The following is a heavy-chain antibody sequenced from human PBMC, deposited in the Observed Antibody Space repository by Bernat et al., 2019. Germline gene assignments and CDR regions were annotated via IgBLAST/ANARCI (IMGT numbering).Heavy chain of an antibody. CDR3: AKGIAARDAFDI. J-gene: IGHJ3*02. CDR1: GFTFSSYA. D-gene: IGHD6-6*01. Sequence: EVKLVESGGGLVQPGGSLRLSCAASGFTFSSYAMTWVRQAPGKGLEWVSGIVGSGSSTNYADSVKGRFTVSRDNSRDTLYQQMNSLRVEDTAVYYCAKGIAARDAFDIWGQGTMVTVSS. V-gene: IGHV3-23*04. CDR2: IVGSGSST.